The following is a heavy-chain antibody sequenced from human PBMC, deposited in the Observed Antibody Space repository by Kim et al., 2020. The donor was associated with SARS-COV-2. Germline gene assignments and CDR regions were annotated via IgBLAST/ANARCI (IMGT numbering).Heavy chain of an antibody. V-gene: IGHV1-18*01. Sequence: ASVKVSCKASGYTFTSYGISWVRQAPGQGLEWMGWISAYNGNTNYAQKLQGRVTMTTDTSTSTAYMELRSLRSDDTAVYYCVRERGAGVAEIIDYWGQGTLVTVSS. CDR2: ISAYNGNT. CDR1: GYTFTSYG. J-gene: IGHJ4*02. D-gene: IGHD3-3*01. CDR3: VRERGAGVAEIIDY.